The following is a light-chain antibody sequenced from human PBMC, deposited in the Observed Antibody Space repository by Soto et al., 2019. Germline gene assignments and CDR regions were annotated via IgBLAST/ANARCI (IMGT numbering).Light chain of an antibody. Sequence: QSVLTQPPSVSAAPGQKVTISCSGSSFNIGNNNVSWYQQLPGTAPKLLIYDNNKRPSGIPDRFSGSKSGTSATLGITGLQTGDEADYYCGTWDNSRSAFVFGTGTKLTVL. CDR3: GTWDNSRSAFV. CDR1: SFNIGNNN. V-gene: IGLV1-51*01. J-gene: IGLJ1*01. CDR2: DNN.